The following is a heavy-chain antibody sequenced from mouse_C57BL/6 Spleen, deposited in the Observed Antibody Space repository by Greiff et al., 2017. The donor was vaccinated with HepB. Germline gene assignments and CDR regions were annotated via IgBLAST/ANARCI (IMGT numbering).Heavy chain of an antibody. V-gene: IGHV7-3*01. CDR2: IRNKANGYTT. J-gene: IGHJ4*01. D-gene: IGHD4-1*02. Sequence: EVKLVESGGGLVQPGGSLSLSCAASGFTFTDYYMSWVRQPPGKALEWLGFIRNKANGYTTEYSASVKGRFTISRDNSQSILYLQMNALRAEDSATYYCASNWDYYYAMDYWGQGTSVTVSS. CDR1: GFTFTDYY. CDR3: ASNWDYYYAMDY.